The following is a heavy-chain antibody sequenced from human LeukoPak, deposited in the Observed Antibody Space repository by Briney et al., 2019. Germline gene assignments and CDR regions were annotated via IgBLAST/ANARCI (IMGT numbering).Heavy chain of an antibody. CDR2: INAGNGNT. D-gene: IGHD4-17*01. CDR1: GYTFTNYA. CDR3: ARGDIYGDYLFDY. V-gene: IGHV1-3*01. Sequence: ASVKVSCKASGYTFTNYALHWVRQAPGQRPEWMGWINAGNGNTIYSRKFQGTVTITRDTSATTAYMELSTLRSEDTAVYYCARGDIYGDYLFDYWGQGTLVTVSS. J-gene: IGHJ4*02.